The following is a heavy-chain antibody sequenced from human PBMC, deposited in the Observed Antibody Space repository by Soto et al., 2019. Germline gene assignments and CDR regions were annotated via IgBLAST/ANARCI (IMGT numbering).Heavy chain of an antibody. D-gene: IGHD3-16*01. V-gene: IGHV3-23*01. J-gene: IGHJ5*02. CDR2: VSRAGTYT. CDR3: VKYTVTEDLGES. CDR1: GFTFSSYA. Sequence: EVQLLESGGDVVRPGGSLRLSCAASGFTFSSYAMGWVRQAPGKVLEWVAGVSRAGTYTFYADSVRGRFSITRNNSRDTVDLYMNALRGDDTAVYFCVKYTVTEDLGESWGQGTLVSVSS.